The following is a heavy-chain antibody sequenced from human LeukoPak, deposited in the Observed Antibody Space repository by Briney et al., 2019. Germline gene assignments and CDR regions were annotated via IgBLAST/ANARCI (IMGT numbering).Heavy chain of an antibody. D-gene: IGHD1-14*01. CDR2: INHSGST. J-gene: IGHJ4*02. CDR3: ARGRTVFDY. Sequence: SETLSLTCAVYGGSFSGYYWSWNRQPPGKGLEWIGEINHSGSTNYNPSLKSRVTISVDTSKNQFSLKLSSVTAADTAVYYCARGRTVFDYWDQGTLVTVSS. CDR1: GGSFSGYY. V-gene: IGHV4-34*01.